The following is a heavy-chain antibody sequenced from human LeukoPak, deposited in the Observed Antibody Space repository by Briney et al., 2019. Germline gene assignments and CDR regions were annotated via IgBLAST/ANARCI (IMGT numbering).Heavy chain of an antibody. CDR1: GFTFSGYW. Sequence: PGGSLRLSCAASGFTFSGYWMNWVRQAPGKGLEWVAVISYDGSNKYYADSVKGRFTISRDNSKNTLYLQMNSLRAEDTAVYYCASSLPRYSSSWYLFNYWGQGTLVTVSS. CDR2: ISYDGSNK. J-gene: IGHJ4*02. V-gene: IGHV3-30*03. D-gene: IGHD6-13*01. CDR3: ASSLPRYSSSWYLFNY.